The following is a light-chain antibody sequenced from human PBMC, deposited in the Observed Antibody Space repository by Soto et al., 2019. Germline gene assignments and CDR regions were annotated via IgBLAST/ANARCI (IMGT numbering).Light chain of an antibody. Sequence: EIVLTQSPATVTRSXGEGATLSXXXSQSVSSSSLAWYQHKRGQAPRLLIHGASSRATGIPDRFSGSGSGTDFTLTISRLEPEDFAVYYCQQYGGSPRTFGQGTKVDI. V-gene: IGKV3-20*01. CDR1: QSVSSSS. CDR2: GAS. J-gene: IGKJ1*01. CDR3: QQYGGSPRT.